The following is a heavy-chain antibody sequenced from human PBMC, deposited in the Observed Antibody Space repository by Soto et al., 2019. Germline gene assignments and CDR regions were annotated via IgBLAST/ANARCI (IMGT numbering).Heavy chain of an antibody. J-gene: IGHJ4*02. CDR3: ARDGENLYDSSGYYYFDY. Sequence: GGSLRLSCAASGFTFSSYAMHWFRQAPGKGLEWVAVISYDGSNKYYADSVKGRFTISRDNSKNTLYLQMNSLRAEDTAVYYCARDGENLYDSSGYYYFDYWGQGTLVTVSS. V-gene: IGHV3-30-3*01. D-gene: IGHD3-22*01. CDR2: ISYDGSNK. CDR1: GFTFSSYA.